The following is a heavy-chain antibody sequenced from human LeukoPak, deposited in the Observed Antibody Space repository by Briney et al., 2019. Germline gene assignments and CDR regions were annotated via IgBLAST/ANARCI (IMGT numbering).Heavy chain of an antibody. V-gene: IGHV4-30-2*01. Sequence: SQTLSLTCTVSGDSISSRGYYWSWIRQPPGKGLEWIGYIYHSGSTYYNPSLQSRVTISVDTSKNQFSLKLSSVTAADTAVYYCARRALGAFDIWGQGTMVTVSS. CDR3: ARRALGAFDI. J-gene: IGHJ3*02. CDR2: IYHSGST. CDR1: GDSISSRGYY.